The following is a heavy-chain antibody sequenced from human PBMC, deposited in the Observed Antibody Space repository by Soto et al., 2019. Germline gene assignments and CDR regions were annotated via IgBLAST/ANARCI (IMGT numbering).Heavy chain of an antibody. D-gene: IGHD6-19*01. Sequence: ASVTVSCKASGYTLTSYGISWVRQAPGQGLEWMGWISAYNGNTNYAQKLQGRVTMTTDTSTSTAYMELRSLRSDDTAVYYCARDHSSGWYQGCFDPWGQGTLVTVSS. CDR1: GYTLTSYG. CDR2: ISAYNGNT. V-gene: IGHV1-18*01. J-gene: IGHJ5*02. CDR3: ARDHSSGWYQGCFDP.